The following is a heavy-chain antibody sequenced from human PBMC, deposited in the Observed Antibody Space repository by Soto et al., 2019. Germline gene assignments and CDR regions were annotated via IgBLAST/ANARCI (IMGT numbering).Heavy chain of an antibody. J-gene: IGHJ4*01. CDR1: GFPFSNAW. V-gene: IGHV3-15*07. D-gene: IGHD3-10*01. CDR3: TTFSYCAMVRVRFAY. CDR2: IKSRALGGTT. Sequence: PGGSLRLSCAGSGFPFSNAWINWVRHVPGKGLEWVGRIKSRALGGTTDFAAPVRGRFAITRDDSRNVAYMQMNSLHTEDTAVYYCTTFSYCAMVRVRFAYWGHGSLVPVSS.